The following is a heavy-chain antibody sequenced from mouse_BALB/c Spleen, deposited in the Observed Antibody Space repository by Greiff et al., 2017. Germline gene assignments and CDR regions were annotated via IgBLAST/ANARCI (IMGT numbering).Heavy chain of an antibody. CDR1: GYSITSGYY. CDR2: ISYDGSN. Sequence: EVQLQESGPGLVKPSQSLSLTCSVTGYSITSGYYWNWIRQFPGNKLEWMGYISYDGSNNYNPSLKNRISITRDTSKNQFFLKLNSVTTEDTATYYCASYYYDYDEPYAMDYWGQGTSVTVSS. D-gene: IGHD2-4*01. J-gene: IGHJ4*01. CDR3: ASYYYDYDEPYAMDY. V-gene: IGHV3-6*02.